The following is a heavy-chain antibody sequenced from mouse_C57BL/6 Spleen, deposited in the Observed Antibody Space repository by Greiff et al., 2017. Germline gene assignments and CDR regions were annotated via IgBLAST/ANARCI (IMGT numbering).Heavy chain of an antibody. Sequence: VQLQQSGPELVKPGASVKISCKASGYAFSSSWMNWVKQRPGKGLEWIGRIYPGDGDTNYNGKFKGKATLTADKSSSTAYMQLSSLTSEDSAVYFCARGGIYYDYYVAMDYWGQGTSVTVSS. CDR1: GYAFSSSW. CDR2: IYPGDGDT. CDR3: ARGGIYYDYYVAMDY. V-gene: IGHV1-82*01. D-gene: IGHD2-4*01. J-gene: IGHJ4*01.